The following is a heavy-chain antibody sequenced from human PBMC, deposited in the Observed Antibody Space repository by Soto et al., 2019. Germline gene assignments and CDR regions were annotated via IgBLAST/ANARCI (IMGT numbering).Heavy chain of an antibody. CDR2: IYFTGST. Sequence: SETLSLTCTVSGGAVSSGTYYWIWIRQPPGKGLEWIGHIYFTGSTNYNPSLKSRVTMSLDTSRNQFSLKLSSVTAADTAVYYCTRGPPRVQWFDPWGLGTLVTVSS. J-gene: IGHJ5*02. V-gene: IGHV4-61*01. CDR3: TRGPPRVQWFDP. CDR1: GGAVSSGTYY.